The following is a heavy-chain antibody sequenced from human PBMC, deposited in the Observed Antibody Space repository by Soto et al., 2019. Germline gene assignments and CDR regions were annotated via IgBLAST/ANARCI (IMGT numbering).Heavy chain of an antibody. Sequence: ASVKVSCKASGYKFTGYGIGWLRQAPGQGLEWMGWISAYNGNPSYAQKFQGRVTMTTDTSTSTAYMELRRLRADDTAVYFCARVFRLAVESSCFDYWGQGTLVTVS. V-gene: IGHV1-18*01. CDR3: ARVFRLAVESSCFDY. CDR1: GYKFTGYG. J-gene: IGHJ4*02. CDR2: ISAYNGNP. D-gene: IGHD6-19*01.